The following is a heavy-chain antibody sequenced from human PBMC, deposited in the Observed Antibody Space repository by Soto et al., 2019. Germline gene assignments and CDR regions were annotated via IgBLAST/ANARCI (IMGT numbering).Heavy chain of an antibody. Sequence: EGQLLESGGGLAQPGGSLRLSCAASGLTFSDYAMSWVRQAPGKGLECVSSISGGGGSPYYADSLKGLFTISRDNSKNTLYLQMNSLRAEDSAVQYCARHFGYSYYATAYHFDDWGKGSLVTVSS. D-gene: IGHD2-15*01. J-gene: IGHJ4*02. CDR3: ARHFGYSYYATAYHFDD. V-gene: IGHV3-23*01. CDR2: ISGGGGSP. CDR1: GLTFSDYA.